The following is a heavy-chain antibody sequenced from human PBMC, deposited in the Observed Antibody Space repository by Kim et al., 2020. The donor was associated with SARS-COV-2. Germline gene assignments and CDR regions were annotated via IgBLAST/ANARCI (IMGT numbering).Heavy chain of an antibody. D-gene: IGHD5-12*01. Sequence: GESLKISCKGSGYSFTSYWIGWVRQMPGKGLEWMGIIYPGDSDTRYSPSFQGQVTISADKSISTAFLQWSSLKASDTAMYYCARFGTGDSGYGEIDYWGQGTLVTVSS. CDR1: GYSFTSYW. CDR3: ARFGTGDSGYGEIDY. V-gene: IGHV5-51*01. J-gene: IGHJ4*02. CDR2: IYPGDSDT.